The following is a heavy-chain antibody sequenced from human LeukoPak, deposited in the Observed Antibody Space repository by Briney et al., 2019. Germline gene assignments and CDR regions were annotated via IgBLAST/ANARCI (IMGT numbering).Heavy chain of an antibody. CDR3: ARDLGQYYDTSDNWFDP. V-gene: IGHV3-74*01. J-gene: IGHJ5*02. CDR1: GFTFSSYA. Sequence: GGSLRLSCAASGFTFSSYAMSWVRQAPGKGLVWVSRINSDGINTSYADSVKGRFTISRDNAKNTLNLQMNSLRAEDTAVYYCARDLGQYYDTSDNWFDPWGQGTLVTVSS. D-gene: IGHD3-22*01. CDR2: INSDGINT.